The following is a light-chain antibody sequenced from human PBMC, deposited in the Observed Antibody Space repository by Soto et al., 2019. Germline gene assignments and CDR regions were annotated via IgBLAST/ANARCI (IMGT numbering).Light chain of an antibody. Sequence: IVLTESPGNLSLSPWDRATLSCRSSQRVSARYLAWYHQKPGQAPRLLIFGASDRATGIPDRFSGSGSGTDFTLSISRLEPEDFAVYSCQQYDGSPITFGQGTRLEIK. CDR1: QRVSARY. V-gene: IGKV3-20*01. J-gene: IGKJ5*01. CDR3: QQYDGSPIT. CDR2: GAS.